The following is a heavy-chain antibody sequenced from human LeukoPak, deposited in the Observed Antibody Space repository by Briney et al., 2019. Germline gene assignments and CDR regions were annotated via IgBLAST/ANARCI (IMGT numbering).Heavy chain of an antibody. Sequence: SVKVSCKASGSTFSSYAISWVRQAPGQGLEWMGGIIPIFGTANYAQKFQGRVTITADESTSTAYMELRSLRSDDTAVYYCARVSAAAGDFDYWGQGTLVTVSS. CDR2: IIPIFGTA. D-gene: IGHD6-13*01. CDR3: ARVSAAAGDFDY. CDR1: GSTFSSYA. J-gene: IGHJ4*02. V-gene: IGHV1-69*13.